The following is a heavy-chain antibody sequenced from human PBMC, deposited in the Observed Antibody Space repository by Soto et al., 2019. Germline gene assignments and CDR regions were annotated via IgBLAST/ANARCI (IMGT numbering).Heavy chain of an antibody. Sequence: ASVKVSCKASGYTFISYAIHWVRQAPGQRLEWMGWINAGNGNTKYSQKFQGRVTITRDTSASTAYMELTSLRSEDTAVYYCARALPGLYYFDYWGQGTLVTVSS. J-gene: IGHJ4*02. CDR1: GYTFISYA. CDR2: INAGNGNT. CDR3: ARALPGLYYFDY. V-gene: IGHV1-3*01.